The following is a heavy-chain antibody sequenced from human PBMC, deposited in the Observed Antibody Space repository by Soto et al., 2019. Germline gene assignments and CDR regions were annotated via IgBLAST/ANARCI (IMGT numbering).Heavy chain of an antibody. CDR1: GFTFSSYD. Sequence: EVQLAESGGGMVQPGGSLRLSCVASGFTFSSYDMHWVRQAPGKGLEYVSSISSNGGNTYYGNSVKGRFTISRDNSKNTLYLQMGSLRAEDMDVYDCVRRVSGNYEYWGQGTLVNVSS. CDR2: ISSNGGNT. V-gene: IGHV3-64*01. CDR3: VRRVSGNYEY. D-gene: IGHD1-7*01. J-gene: IGHJ4*02.